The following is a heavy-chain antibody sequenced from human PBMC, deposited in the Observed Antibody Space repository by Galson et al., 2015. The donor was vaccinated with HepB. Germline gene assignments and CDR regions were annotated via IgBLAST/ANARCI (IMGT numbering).Heavy chain of an antibody. V-gene: IGHV3-23*01. D-gene: IGHD2-15*01. J-gene: IGHJ4*02. Sequence: SLRLSCAASGFTFSRNAMAWVRQAPGKGLEWVSRITGSGGGTYYADSVKGRFTISRDNSKNTLYLQMDSLRAEDTAVYYCAKGYCSGAGCYFFDYWCQGALVSVSP. CDR3: AKGYCSGAGCYFFDY. CDR1: GFTFSRNA. CDR2: ITGSGGGT.